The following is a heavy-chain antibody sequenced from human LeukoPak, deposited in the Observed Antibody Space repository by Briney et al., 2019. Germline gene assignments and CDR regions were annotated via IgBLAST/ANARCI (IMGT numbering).Heavy chain of an antibody. CDR1: GFTFTNAW. CDR2: VKTKTDGGTI. CDR3: TTVSGGGDCYRY. V-gene: IGHV3-15*01. J-gene: IGHJ4*02. D-gene: IGHD2-21*01. Sequence: GGSPRLSCAASGFTFTNAWMTWVRQAPGKGLEWVGRVKTKTDGGTIDYAAPVKGRFTISRDDSKNTLFLQMDSLKIEDTAVYYCTTVSGGGDCYRYWGQGILVTVSS.